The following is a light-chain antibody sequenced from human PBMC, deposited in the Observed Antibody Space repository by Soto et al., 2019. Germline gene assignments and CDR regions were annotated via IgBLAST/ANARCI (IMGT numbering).Light chain of an antibody. CDR1: QSFRGT. V-gene: IGKV3-11*01. CDR3: QQRSNCPPLT. J-gene: IGKJ5*01. Sequence: VFRLSPVTXSLSPGERATLSCRASQSFRGTLAWYQQKPGQAPRLLIYDASNRATGIPPRFSGSGSGTDFTLTISSLEPEASAVYYCQQRSNCPPLTFGQGTRLEI. CDR2: DAS.